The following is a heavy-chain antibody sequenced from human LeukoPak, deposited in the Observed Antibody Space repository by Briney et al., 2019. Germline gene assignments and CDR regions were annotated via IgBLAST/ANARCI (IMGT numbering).Heavy chain of an antibody. CDR2: INHSGST. J-gene: IGHJ3*02. D-gene: IGHD4-17*01. Sequence: SETLSLTCAVYGGSFSGYYWSWIRQPPGKGLEWIGEINHSGSTNYNPSLKSRVTISVDTSKNQFSLKLSSVTAADTAVYYCARDGTVTTGAFDIWGQGTMVTVSS. CDR3: ARDGTVTTGAFDI. CDR1: GGSFSGYY. V-gene: IGHV4-34*01.